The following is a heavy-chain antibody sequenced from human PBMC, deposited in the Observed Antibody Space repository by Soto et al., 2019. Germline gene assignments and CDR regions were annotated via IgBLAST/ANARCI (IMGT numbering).Heavy chain of an antibody. CDR3: VGSQYYFDY. J-gene: IGHJ4*02. Sequence: QVPLVESGGGVVQPGRSLRLSCAASGFPFTSYGMHWVREGPDKGLEWVAVISYDGSDKYYADSVKGRFTISRDNSKNTLYLQMNSLRPEDTALYYCVGSQYYFDYRGQGTLVIGSS. CDR2: ISYDGSDK. CDR1: GFPFTSYG. D-gene: IGHD1-26*01. V-gene: IGHV3-30*03.